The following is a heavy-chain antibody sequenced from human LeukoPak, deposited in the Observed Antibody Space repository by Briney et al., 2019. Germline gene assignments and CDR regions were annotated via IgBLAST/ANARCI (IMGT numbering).Heavy chain of an antibody. V-gene: IGHV3-33*06. CDR2: IWYDGSNK. Sequence: PGGSLRLSCAASGFTFSSYGMHWVRQAPGKGLEWVAVIWYDGSNKYYADSVKGRFTISRDNSKNTLYLQMNSLRAEDTAAYYCAKGDDYVWGSYRYLDYWGQGTLVTVSS. CDR1: GFTFSSYG. CDR3: AKGDDYVWGSYRYLDY. J-gene: IGHJ4*02. D-gene: IGHD3-16*02.